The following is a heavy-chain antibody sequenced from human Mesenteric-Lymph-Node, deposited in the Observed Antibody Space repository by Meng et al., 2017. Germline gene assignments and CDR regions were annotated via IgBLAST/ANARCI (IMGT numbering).Heavy chain of an antibody. CDR3: TYGVSFGGWYTNVDY. CDR2: IKSKSYGERT. J-gene: IGHJ4*02. CDR1: GFTFTDAW. V-gene: IGHV3-15*01. D-gene: IGHD6-19*01. Sequence: GGSLRLSCAGSGFTFTDAWMSWFRQAPGKGLEWVGRIKSKSYGERTEYAAPVKGRFTISRDDSKNMFYLQMNSLKIEDTAVYYCTYGVSFGGWYTNVDYWGRGTLVTVSS.